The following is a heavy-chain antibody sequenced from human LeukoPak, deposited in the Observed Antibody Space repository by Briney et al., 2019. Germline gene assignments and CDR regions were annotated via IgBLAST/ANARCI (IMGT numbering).Heavy chain of an antibody. D-gene: IGHD2-15*01. CDR2: IKQDGSEK. V-gene: IGHV3-7*01. J-gene: IGHJ5*02. Sequence: GGSLRLSCAASGFTFSSYWMSWVRQAPGKGLEWVANIKQDGSEKYYVDSVKGRFTISRDTSENILYLQMNSLRPEDMGVYYCTKEGLGSSFSAWFDPWGQGALVTVSS. CDR3: TKEGLGSSFSAWFDP. CDR1: GFTFSSYW.